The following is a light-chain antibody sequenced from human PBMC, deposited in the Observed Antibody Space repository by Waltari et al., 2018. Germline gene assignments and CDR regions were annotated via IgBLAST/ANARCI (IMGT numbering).Light chain of an antibody. V-gene: IGKV1-5*03. J-gene: IGKJ4*01. CDR3: QRYSGYPPT. Sequence: DIQMTQSPSTLSASVGDRITITCWASHSINTWLDWYQQKQGKAPKRLISKASSLQSEVPSSFSGSGFGTEFTLTISSLQPDDSATYYCQRYSGYPPTFGGGTKVEIK. CDR2: KAS. CDR1: HSINTW.